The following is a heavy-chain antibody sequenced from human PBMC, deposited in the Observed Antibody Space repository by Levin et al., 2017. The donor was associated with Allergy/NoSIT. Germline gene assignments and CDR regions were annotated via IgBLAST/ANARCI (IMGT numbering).Heavy chain of an antibody. CDR2: VKQDGSEK. CDR1: GFTFSSYW. V-gene: IGHV3-7*01. Sequence: GGSLRLSCEASGFTFSSYWLSWVRQAPGKGLEWVANVKQDGSEKYYLDSVKGRFTISRDNAKNSLSLQMNSLRAEDTAVYYCARDVVGYDYIWGNYRLWNYFDYWGQGTLVAVSS. D-gene: IGHD3-16*02. J-gene: IGHJ4*02. CDR3: ARDVVGYDYIWGNYRLWNYFDY.